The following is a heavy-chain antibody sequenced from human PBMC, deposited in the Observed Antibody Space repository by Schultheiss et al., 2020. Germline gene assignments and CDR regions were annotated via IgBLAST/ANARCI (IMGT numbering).Heavy chain of an antibody. Sequence: SETLSLTCTVSGGSISSGGYYWSWTRQNTGKGLEWIGYIYYSGSTYYNPSLKSRVTISVDTSKNQFSLKLSSVNAADTAVYYCAKDRSVKYYYDSSRFSFAYWGQGPLLTVSS. CDR2: IYYSGST. J-gene: IGHJ4*02. CDR1: GGSISSGGYY. CDR3: AKDRSVKYYYDSSRFSFAY. D-gene: IGHD3-22*01. V-gene: IGHV4-31*03.